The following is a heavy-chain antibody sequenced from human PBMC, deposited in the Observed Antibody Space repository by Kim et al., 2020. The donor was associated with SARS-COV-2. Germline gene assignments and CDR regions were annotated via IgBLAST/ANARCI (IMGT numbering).Heavy chain of an antibody. CDR1: GGSISSGDYY. CDR2: LYYSGST. CDR3: ARGSKTGYSQRKYYYYGMDV. Sequence: SETLSLTCTVSGGSISSGDYYWSWIRQPPGKGLEWIGYLYYSGSTYYNLSLKSRVTISVDTSKNQFSLKLSSVTAADTAVYYCARGSKTGYSQRKYYYYGMDVWGQGTTVTVSS. J-gene: IGHJ6*02. D-gene: IGHD5-18*01. V-gene: IGHV4-30-4*01.